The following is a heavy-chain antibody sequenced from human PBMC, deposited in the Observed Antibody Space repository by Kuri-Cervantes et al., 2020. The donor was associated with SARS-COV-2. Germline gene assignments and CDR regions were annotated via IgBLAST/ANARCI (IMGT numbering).Heavy chain of an antibody. J-gene: IGHJ4*02. V-gene: IGHV1-8*01. CDR3: YCAPKEGFDS. CDR2: VKTNSGNT. CDR1: KTTFPNYD. D-gene: IGHD2-21*01. Sequence: ASVKVSCKTPKTTFPNYDIKWVRQATGQGLGWMGMVKTNSGNTLYAQIFQGRVTMTRDTSTTTAYMELSNLTSEDTAIYYCYCAPKEGFDSWGQGTLVTVSS.